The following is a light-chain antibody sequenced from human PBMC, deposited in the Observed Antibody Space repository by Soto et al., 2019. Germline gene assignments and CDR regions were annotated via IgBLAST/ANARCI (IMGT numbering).Light chain of an antibody. J-gene: IGLJ1*01. CDR3: GSWDSSVSAYV. CDR2: DDN. V-gene: IGLV1-51*01. CDR1: SSNIGGNS. Sequence: QSVLTQPPSVSAAPGQKVTISCSGSSSNIGGNSVSWYQQLPGTAPKLLIYDDNKRPSGIPDRFSGSKSGTSATLGITGFQTGDEADHYCGSWDSSVSAYVFGAGTKANVL.